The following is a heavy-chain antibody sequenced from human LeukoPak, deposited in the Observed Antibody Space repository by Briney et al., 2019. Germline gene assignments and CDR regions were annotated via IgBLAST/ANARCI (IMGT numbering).Heavy chain of an antibody. D-gene: IGHD1-20*01. V-gene: IGHV3-21*01. CDR2: ISSSSSYI. CDR1: GFTFSSYS. J-gene: IGHJ4*02. CDR3: AREITGRTIDY. Sequence: PGGSLRLSCEASGFTFSSYSMNWVRQAPGRGLEWVTSISSSSSYIYYADSVKGRFTISRDNAKNSLYLQMNSLRAEDTAVYYCAREITGRTIDYWGQGTLVTVSS.